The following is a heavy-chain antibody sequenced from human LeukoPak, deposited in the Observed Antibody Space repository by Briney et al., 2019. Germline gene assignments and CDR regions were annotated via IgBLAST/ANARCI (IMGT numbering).Heavy chain of an antibody. CDR2: INPNCGGT. J-gene: IGHJ6*02. D-gene: IGHD6-13*01. CDR1: VYTFTGYY. CDR3: SRKDPGTDYYYGMDV. V-gene: IGHV1-2*02. Sequence: ASVKVSFKASVYTFTGYYMHWVRQAPGQGLEWMGWINPNCGGTNYAQKFQGRVTMTRDTSISTAYMELSRLRSDDTAVYYCSRKDPGTDYYYGMDVWGQGTTVTVSS.